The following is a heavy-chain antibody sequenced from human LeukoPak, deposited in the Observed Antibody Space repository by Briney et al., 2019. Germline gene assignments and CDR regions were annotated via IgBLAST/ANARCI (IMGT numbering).Heavy chain of an antibody. CDR1: GLTFSRDW. Sequence: GGSLRLFCEASGLTFSRDWMGWVRQAPGKGLEWVANIRQDGGETYYGDSVKGRFTISRDNSKNTLYLQMNSLRAEDTAVYYCARGSQRIAAAVDYWGQGTLVTVSS. J-gene: IGHJ4*02. V-gene: IGHV3-7*01. CDR2: IRQDGGET. D-gene: IGHD6-13*01. CDR3: ARGSQRIAAAVDY.